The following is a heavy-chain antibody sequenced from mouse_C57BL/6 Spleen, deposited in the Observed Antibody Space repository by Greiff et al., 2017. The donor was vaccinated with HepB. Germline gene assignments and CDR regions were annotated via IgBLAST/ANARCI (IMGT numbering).Heavy chain of an antibody. D-gene: IGHD4-1*01. Sequence: QVQLQQPGAELVKPGASVKLSCKASGYTFTSYWMHWVKQRPGQGLEWIGMIHPNSGSTNYNEKFKSKATLTVDKSSSTAYMQLSSLTSEDSAVYYCARSNWDYYYAMDYWGQGTSVTVSS. J-gene: IGHJ4*01. CDR2: IHPNSGST. CDR3: ARSNWDYYYAMDY. CDR1: GYTFTSYW. V-gene: IGHV1-64*01.